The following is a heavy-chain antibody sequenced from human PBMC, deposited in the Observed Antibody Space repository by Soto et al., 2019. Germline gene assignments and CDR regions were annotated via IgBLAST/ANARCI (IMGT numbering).Heavy chain of an antibody. D-gene: IGHD6-13*01. CDR3: ARDRGIGAAGS. CDR2: IYYSGST. Sequence: SETLSLTCVVSGGSLSSYYWSWIRQPPEKGLEWIGYIYYSGSTNYNPSLKSRVTISVDTSKNQFSLKLSSVTAADTAVYYCARDRGIGAAGSWGQGILVTSPQ. J-gene: IGHJ5*02. CDR1: GGSLSSYY. V-gene: IGHV4-59*01.